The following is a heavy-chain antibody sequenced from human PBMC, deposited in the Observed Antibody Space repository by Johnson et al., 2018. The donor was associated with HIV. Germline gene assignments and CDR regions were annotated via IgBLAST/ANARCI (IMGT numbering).Heavy chain of an antibody. V-gene: IGHV3-30*02. CDR1: GFTFDDYG. J-gene: IGHJ3*02. CDR3: VRDDYAFHI. D-gene: IGHD2-21*02. CDR2: IQYDGNTK. Sequence: QMLLVESGGGVVRPGGSLRLSCAASGFTFDDYGMSWVRPAPGKGLEWVAFIQYDGNTKYYIDSVKGRLTVSRDKSKNTLYLEMKSLRADDTAVYYCVRDDYAFHIWGQGTVVTVSS.